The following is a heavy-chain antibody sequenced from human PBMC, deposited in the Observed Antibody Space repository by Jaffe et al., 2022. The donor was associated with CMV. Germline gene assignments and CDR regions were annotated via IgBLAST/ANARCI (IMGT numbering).Heavy chain of an antibody. V-gene: IGHV1-3*01. CDR1: GYTFTSYA. CDR2: INAGNGNT. D-gene: IGHD6-19*01. Sequence: QVQLVQSGAEVKKPGASVKVSCKASGYTFTSYAMHWVRQAPGQRLEWMGWINAGNGNTKYSQKFQGRVTITRDTSASTAYMELSSLRSEDTAVYYCARGQSGSSGWYSGFDYWGQGTLVTVSS. CDR3: ARGQSGSSGWYSGFDY. J-gene: IGHJ4*02.